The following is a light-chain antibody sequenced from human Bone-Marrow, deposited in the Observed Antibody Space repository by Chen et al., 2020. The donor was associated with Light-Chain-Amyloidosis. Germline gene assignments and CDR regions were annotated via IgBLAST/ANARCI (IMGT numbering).Light chain of an antibody. Sequence: SYELTQPPSVSVSPGQTARITCSGDDLPTKYAYWYQQKPGQAPVLVIHRDTERPSGISERFPGSSSGTTATLTISGVQAEDEADYHCPSADGSGTYEVIFGGGTKLTVL. CDR1: DLPTKY. J-gene: IGLJ2*01. CDR3: PSADGSGTYEVI. CDR2: RDT. V-gene: IGLV3-25*03.